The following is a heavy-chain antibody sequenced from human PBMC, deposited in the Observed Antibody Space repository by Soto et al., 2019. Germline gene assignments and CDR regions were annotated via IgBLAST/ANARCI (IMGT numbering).Heavy chain of an antibody. Sequence: GGSLRLCCTASGFTFGESSLSGVRQAPGKGLEWVSSITHSGTYVYYADSVKGRFTISRDRASNSLFLQMTSLRAEDTAVHHCARARGNDWYSDYWGQGTLVTVSS. V-gene: IGHV3-21*01. CDR1: GFTFGESS. J-gene: IGHJ4*02. CDR3: ARARGNDWYSDY. CDR2: ITHSGTYV. D-gene: IGHD5-12*01.